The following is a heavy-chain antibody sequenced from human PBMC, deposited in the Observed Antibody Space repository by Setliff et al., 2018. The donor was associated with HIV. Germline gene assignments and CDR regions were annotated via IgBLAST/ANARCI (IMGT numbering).Heavy chain of an antibody. CDR3: ARSGLVYDDVLTGPPTDY. D-gene: IGHD3-9*01. J-gene: IGHJ4*02. V-gene: IGHV1-3*01. Sequence: ASVKVSCKASGYAFRNHTIHWVRQAPGKRPEWMGWLNAGYGNTKYSQKLQGRVTITRDISASTAYMELSSLRSEDTAVYYCARSGLVYDDVLTGPPTDYWGQGTLVTVSS. CDR2: LNAGYGNT. CDR1: GYAFRNHT.